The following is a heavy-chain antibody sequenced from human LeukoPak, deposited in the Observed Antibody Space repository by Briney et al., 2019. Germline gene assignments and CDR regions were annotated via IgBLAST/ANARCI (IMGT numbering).Heavy chain of an antibody. Sequence: GRSLRLSCAASGFTFDDYAMHWVRQAPGKGLEWVSGISWNSGSIGYADSVKGRFTISRDNAKNSLYLQMNSLRAEDTAVYYCARGQAAAGIEARRRRNWFDPWGQGTLVTVSS. V-gene: IGHV3-9*01. CDR2: ISWNSGSI. CDR1: GFTFDDYA. CDR3: ARGQAAAGIEARRRRNWFDP. J-gene: IGHJ5*02. D-gene: IGHD6-13*01.